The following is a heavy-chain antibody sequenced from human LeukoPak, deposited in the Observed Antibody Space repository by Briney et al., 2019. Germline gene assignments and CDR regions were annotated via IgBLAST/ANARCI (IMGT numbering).Heavy chain of an antibody. Sequence: SETLSLTCTVSGGSISSSSYYWGWIRQPPGKGLEWIGSIYYSGSTYYNPSLKSRVTISVDTSKNQFSLKLSSVTAADTAVYYCARGDYYDSSGYDLDYWGQGTLVTVSS. CDR1: GGSISSSSYY. V-gene: IGHV4-39*07. CDR2: IYYSGST. J-gene: IGHJ4*02. D-gene: IGHD3-22*01. CDR3: ARGDYYDSSGYDLDY.